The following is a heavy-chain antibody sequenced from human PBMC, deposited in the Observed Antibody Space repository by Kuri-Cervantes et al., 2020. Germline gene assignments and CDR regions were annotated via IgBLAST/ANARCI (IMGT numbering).Heavy chain of an antibody. Sequence: GGSLRLSCAASGFTFSSYSMNWVRQAPGKGLEWVSSISSSSSYIYYADSVKGRFTISRDNAKNSLYLQMNTLRVEDTAVYYCVGGCDSTSCWAVWGQGTTVTVSS. CDR2: ISSSSSYI. CDR1: GFTFSSYS. CDR3: VGGCDSTSCWAV. D-gene: IGHD2/OR15-2a*01. J-gene: IGHJ6*02. V-gene: IGHV3-21*01.